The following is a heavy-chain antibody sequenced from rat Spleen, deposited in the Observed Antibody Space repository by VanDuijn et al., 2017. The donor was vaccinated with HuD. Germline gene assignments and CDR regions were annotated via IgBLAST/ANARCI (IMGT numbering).Heavy chain of an antibody. CDR3: TRAHDGSYYYLPDVMDA. CDR1: GFSLTSYG. CDR2: IWGDGST. Sequence: QVQLKESGPGLVQPSQTLSLTCTVSGFSLTSYGVSWVRQPPGKGLEWMGGIWGDGSTNYNSALKSRLSISRDTSKSKVFLKMNSLQTEETAIYFCTRAHDGSYYYLPDVMDAWGQGASVTVSS. V-gene: IGHV2-15*01. D-gene: IGHD1-12*02. J-gene: IGHJ4*01.